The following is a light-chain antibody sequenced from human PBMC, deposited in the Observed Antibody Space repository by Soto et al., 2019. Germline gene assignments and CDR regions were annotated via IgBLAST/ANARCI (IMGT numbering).Light chain of an antibody. CDR3: CSYAGTYTYV. Sequence: QSALTQPRSVSGSPGQSVTISCTGTSSDVGGYNYVSWYQQHPGKAPKLMIYDVSKRPSGVPDRFSGSKSGNTASLTISGLQAEGEADYYCCSYAGTYTYVFGIGTKVTVL. J-gene: IGLJ1*01. V-gene: IGLV2-11*01. CDR1: SSDVGGYNY. CDR2: DVS.